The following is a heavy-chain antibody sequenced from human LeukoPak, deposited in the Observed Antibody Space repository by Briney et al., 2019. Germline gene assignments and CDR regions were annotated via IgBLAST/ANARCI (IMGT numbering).Heavy chain of an antibody. J-gene: IGHJ4*02. CDR2: IKSKTDGGTT. Sequence: GGSLRLSCAASGFTFSDAWMSWVRQAPGKGLEWVGRIKSKTDGGTTDYAAPVKGRFTISRDDSKNTLYLQMNSLKTEDTAVYYCTTVEKDYYGSGSYPTNWGQGTLVTVSS. CDR1: GFTFSDAW. D-gene: IGHD3-10*01. CDR3: TTVEKDYYGSGSYPTN. V-gene: IGHV3-15*01.